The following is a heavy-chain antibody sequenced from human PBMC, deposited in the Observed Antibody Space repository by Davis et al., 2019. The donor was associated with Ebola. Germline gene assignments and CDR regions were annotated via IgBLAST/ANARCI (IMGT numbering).Heavy chain of an antibody. CDR2: IYYRGNT. V-gene: IGHV4-39*01. Sequence: SETLSLTCTVSGGSISSSSHCWGWIRQSPGKGLEWIGSIYYRGNTYTNPSLKSRVTMSVDTSKNQFSLKLSSVTAADTAVYYCARHTYYYDSSGYYPPLYDFQFWGQGTLVPVSS. CDR3: ARHTYYYDSSGYYPPLYDFQF. CDR1: GGSISSSSHC. J-gene: IGHJ4*02. D-gene: IGHD3-22*01.